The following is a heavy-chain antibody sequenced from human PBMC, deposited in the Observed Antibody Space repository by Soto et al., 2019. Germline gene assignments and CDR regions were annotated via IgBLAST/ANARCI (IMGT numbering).Heavy chain of an antibody. D-gene: IGHD1-26*01. J-gene: IGHJ4*02. Sequence: PGRSLRLSCAASGFTFSSYGMHWVRQAPGKGLEWVAVISYDGSNKYYADSVKGRFTISRDNSKNTLYLQMNSLRAEDTAVYYCAKDPYSGSYLFDYWGQGTLVTVSS. CDR2: ISYDGSNK. CDR3: AKDPYSGSYLFDY. V-gene: IGHV3-30*18. CDR1: GFTFSSYG.